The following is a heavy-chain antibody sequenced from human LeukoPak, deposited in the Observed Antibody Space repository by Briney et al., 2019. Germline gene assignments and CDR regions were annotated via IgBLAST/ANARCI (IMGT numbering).Heavy chain of an antibody. D-gene: IGHD5-24*01. J-gene: IGHJ4*02. Sequence: PSETLYLTCTVSGGSISSYYWSWIRQPPGKGLEWIGYIYYSGSTNYNPSLKSRVTISVDTSKNQFSLKLSSVTAADTAVYYCARGWRDGYIGFDYWGQGTLVTVSS. CDR3: ARGWRDGYIGFDY. CDR1: GGSISSYY. V-gene: IGHV4-59*01. CDR2: IYYSGST.